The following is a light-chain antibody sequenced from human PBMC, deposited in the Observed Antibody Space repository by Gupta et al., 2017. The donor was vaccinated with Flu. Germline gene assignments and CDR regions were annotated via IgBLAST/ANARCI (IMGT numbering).Light chain of an antibody. J-gene: IGLJ3*02. CDR3: NSRDSSGNHWV. Sequence: GQTVRITCQGDSLRSYYASWYQQKPGQAPVLVIYGKNNRPSGIPDRFSGSSSRNTASLTITGAQAEDEADYYCNSRDSSGNHWVFGGGTKLTGL. CDR1: SLRSYY. CDR2: GKN. V-gene: IGLV3-19*01.